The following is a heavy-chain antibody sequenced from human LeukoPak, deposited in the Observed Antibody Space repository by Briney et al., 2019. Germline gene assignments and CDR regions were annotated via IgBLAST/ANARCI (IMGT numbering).Heavy chain of an antibody. J-gene: IGHJ4*02. V-gene: IGHV3-33*01. CDR3: ARDFYAQWLVRYYFDY. D-gene: IGHD6-19*01. CDR2: IRYDGRNK. Sequence: RRSLRLSCAASGFTFSSYGMHWVRQAPGKGLEWVAVIRYDGRNKYYADSVKGRFTMSRDNSKNTLYLHMNSLRAEDTTVYYCARDFYAQWLVRYYFDYWGQGSLVSVCS. CDR1: GFTFSSYG.